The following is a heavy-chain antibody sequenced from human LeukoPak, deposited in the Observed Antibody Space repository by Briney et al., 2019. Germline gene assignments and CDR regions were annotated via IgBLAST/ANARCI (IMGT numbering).Heavy chain of an antibody. CDR3: ARGRGDQLPPVAFDY. D-gene: IGHD2-2*01. CDR2: INPNSGGT. V-gene: IGHV1-2*04. CDR1: GYTFTGYY. J-gene: IGHJ4*02. Sequence: GASVKVSCKASGYTFTGYYMHWVRQAPGQGLEWMGWINPNSGGTNYAQKFQGWVTMTRDTSISTAYIELSRLRSDDTAVYYCARGRGDQLPPVAFDYWGQGTLVTVSS.